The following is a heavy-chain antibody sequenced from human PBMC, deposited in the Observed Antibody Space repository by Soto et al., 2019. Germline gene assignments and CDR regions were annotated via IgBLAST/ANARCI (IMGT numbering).Heavy chain of an antibody. D-gene: IGHD2-15*01. Sequence: GASVKVSCKASGYTFTSYAMHWVRQAPGQRLEWMGWINAGNGNTKYSQKFQGRVTITRDTSASTAYMELSSLRSEDTAVYYCATLYCSGGSCYSGAFDIRGQGTMVTVS. CDR2: INAGNGNT. V-gene: IGHV1-3*01. J-gene: IGHJ3*02. CDR1: GYTFTSYA. CDR3: ATLYCSGGSCYSGAFDI.